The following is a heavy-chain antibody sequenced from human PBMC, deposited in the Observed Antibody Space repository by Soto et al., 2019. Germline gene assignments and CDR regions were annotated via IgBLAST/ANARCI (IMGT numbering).Heavy chain of an antibody. CDR3: ARGPHFTVTTRGIVWFDT. Sequence: QVQLVQSGAEVKEPGASVKVSCKASGYTFGSYDINWVRQATGQGLEWMGWLNPNSGNTGYAQKFQGRVTLTRNISISTGYMELSGLRSDDTAVYYCARGPHFTVTTRGIVWFDTWGQGALVTVSS. CDR1: GYTFGSYD. V-gene: IGHV1-8*01. D-gene: IGHD4-17*01. CDR2: LNPNSGNT. J-gene: IGHJ5*02.